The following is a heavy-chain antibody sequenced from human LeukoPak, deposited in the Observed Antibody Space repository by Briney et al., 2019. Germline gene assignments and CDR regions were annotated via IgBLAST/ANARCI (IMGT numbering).Heavy chain of an antibody. CDR2: ISYDGSNK. D-gene: IGHD5-12*01. Sequence: GGSLRLSCAASGFTFSSYGMHWVRQAPGKGLEWVAVISYDGSNKYYADSVKGRFTISRDNSKNTLYLQMNSLRAEDTAVYYCAKGGYSGYDFYYYYYYMDVWGKGTTVTVSS. CDR3: AKGGYSGYDFYYYYYYMDV. CDR1: GFTFSSYG. V-gene: IGHV3-30*18. J-gene: IGHJ6*03.